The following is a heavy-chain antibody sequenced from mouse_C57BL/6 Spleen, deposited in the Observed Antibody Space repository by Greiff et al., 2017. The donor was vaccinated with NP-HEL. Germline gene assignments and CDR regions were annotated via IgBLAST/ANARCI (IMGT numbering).Heavy chain of an antibody. CDR3: AGHYFDY. Sequence: VQLQQSGPELVKPGASVKISCKASGYTFTDYYMNWVKQSHGKSLEWIGDINPNNGGTSYNQKFKGKATLTVDKSSSTAYMELRSLTSEDSAVYYCAGHYFDYWGQGTTLTVSS. J-gene: IGHJ2*01. CDR1: GYTFTDYY. CDR2: INPNNGGT. V-gene: IGHV1-26*01.